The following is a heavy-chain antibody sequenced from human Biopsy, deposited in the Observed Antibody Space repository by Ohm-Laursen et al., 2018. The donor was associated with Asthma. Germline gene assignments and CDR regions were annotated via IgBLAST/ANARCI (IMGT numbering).Heavy chain of an antibody. Sequence: SLRLSCSAPGFSFSNFAIHWVRQAPGKGLEWVGVISYDGTNKDYADSVKGRFTFSRDNSQNTLSLEMNSLRVEDTAVYYCARDLRSDNWNPWGMDVWGLGTTVTVAS. D-gene: IGHD1-20*01. V-gene: IGHV3-30*01. CDR2: ISYDGTNK. CDR3: ARDLRSDNWNPWGMDV. J-gene: IGHJ6*02. CDR1: GFSFSNFA.